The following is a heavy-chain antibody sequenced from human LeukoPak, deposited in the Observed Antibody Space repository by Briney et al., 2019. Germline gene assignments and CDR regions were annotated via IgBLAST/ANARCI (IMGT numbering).Heavy chain of an antibody. Sequence: GRSLRLSCAASGFTFDDYAMHWVRQAPGKGLEWVSGISWNSGSIGYAGSVKGRFTISRDNAKNSLYLQINSLRAEDTALYYCAKERDSSGWCYFDYWGQGTLVTVSS. V-gene: IGHV3-9*01. D-gene: IGHD6-19*01. CDR2: ISWNSGSI. CDR1: GFTFDDYA. J-gene: IGHJ4*02. CDR3: AKERDSSGWCYFDY.